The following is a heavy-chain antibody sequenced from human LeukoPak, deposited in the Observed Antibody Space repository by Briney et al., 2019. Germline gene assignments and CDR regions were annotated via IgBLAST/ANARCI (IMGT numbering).Heavy chain of an antibody. V-gene: IGHV3-7*01. Sequence: GGSLRLSCATSGFTFSSNWMSWVRHAPGRGLEWVANIKPDGSAEYYAASVKGRFTVSRDNAKNSLYLQMNSLRAEDTAVYYCAREVYCSSTSCPDYYGMDVWGQGTTVTVSS. D-gene: IGHD2-2*01. CDR1: GFTFSSNW. CDR2: IKPDGSAE. CDR3: AREVYCSSTSCPDYYGMDV. J-gene: IGHJ6*02.